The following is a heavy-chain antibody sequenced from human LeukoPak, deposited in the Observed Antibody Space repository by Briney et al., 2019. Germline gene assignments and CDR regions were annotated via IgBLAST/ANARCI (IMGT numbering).Heavy chain of an antibody. CDR3: ASWFGENDALGI. D-gene: IGHD3-10*01. CDR1: GYTFTIQY. V-gene: IGHV1-46*01. J-gene: IGHJ3*02. CDR2: INPSGGST. Sequence: ASVTVSCTGSGYTFTIQYVHWVRQAPGRGVEWMGIINPSGGSTRYAQKFQGRVTMTRDTSTSTVYMELKRLRSEDTAVYYCASWFGENDALGIWGQGTMVTVSS.